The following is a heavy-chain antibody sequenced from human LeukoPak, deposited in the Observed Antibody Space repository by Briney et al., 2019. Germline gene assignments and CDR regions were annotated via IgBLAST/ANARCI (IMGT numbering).Heavy chain of an antibody. D-gene: IGHD2-15*01. V-gene: IGHV3-9*01. CDR2: ISWNSGSI. J-gene: IGHJ4*02. CDR1: GFTFDDYA. Sequence: PGGSLRLSCAASGFTFDDYAMHWVRQAPGKGLEWVSGISWNSGSIGYADSVKGRFTISRDNAKNSLYLQMNSLRAEDTALYYCAKDRGYCSGGSCYSGYFDYWGQGTLVTVSS. CDR3: AKDRGYCSGGSCYSGYFDY.